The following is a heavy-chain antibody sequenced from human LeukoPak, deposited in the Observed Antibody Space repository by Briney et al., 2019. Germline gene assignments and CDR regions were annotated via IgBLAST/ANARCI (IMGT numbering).Heavy chain of an antibody. CDR2: IYPGDSDT. CDR1: GYSFTSYW. V-gene: IGHV5-51*01. CDR3: ARHGSAMVTSWAKHIDY. Sequence: GESLKISCKGSGYSFTSYWIGWVRQMPGKGLEWMGIIYPGDSDTRYSPSFQGQVTISADKSISTAYLQWSSLKASDTAMYYCARHGSAMVTSWAKHIDYWGQGTLVTVSS. J-gene: IGHJ4*02. D-gene: IGHD5-18*01.